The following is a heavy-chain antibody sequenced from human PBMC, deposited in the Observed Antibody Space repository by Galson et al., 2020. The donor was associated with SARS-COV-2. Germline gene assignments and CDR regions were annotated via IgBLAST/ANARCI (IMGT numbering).Heavy chain of an antibody. D-gene: IGHD6-6*01. CDR3: AKYEGFSSSSYYFDN. J-gene: IGHJ4*02. Sequence: GGSLRLSCVASGFTFDSYAMAWFRQAPGKGLEWGSTTSGSGATTFYAESVKGRVTISRDNYKNTLFLQLNSLRAEDTAVYYCAKYEGFSSSSYYFDNWGQGTLVTVSS. CDR1: GFTFDSYA. V-gene: IGHV3-23*01. CDR2: TSGSGATT.